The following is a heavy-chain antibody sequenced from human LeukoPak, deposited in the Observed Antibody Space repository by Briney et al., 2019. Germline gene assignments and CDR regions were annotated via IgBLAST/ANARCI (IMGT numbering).Heavy chain of an antibody. CDR3: ASDAYLYSSSAGERLNAFDI. CDR2: ISSSSSYI. D-gene: IGHD6-6*01. CDR1: GFTFSSYS. J-gene: IGHJ3*02. Sequence: GGSLSLSCAASGFTFSSYSMNWVRQAPGKGLEWVSSISSSSSYIYYADSVKGRFTISRDNAKNSLYLQMNSLRAEDTAVYYCASDAYLYSSSAGERLNAFDIWGQGTMVTVSS. V-gene: IGHV3-21*01.